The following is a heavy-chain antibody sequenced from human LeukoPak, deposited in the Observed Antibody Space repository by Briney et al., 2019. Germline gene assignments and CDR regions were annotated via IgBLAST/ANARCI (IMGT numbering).Heavy chain of an antibody. CDR2: IYTSGNT. V-gene: IGHV4-4*07. J-gene: IGHJ4*02. CDR3: ARDSGRRGYPEYSFDY. CDR1: GGSIGTYY. Sequence: PSETLSLTCTVSGGSIGTYYWSWVRQPAGKGLEWIGRIYTSGNTKYNPSLKSRVTISVDTSKNQFSLKLTSLTAADTAIYYCARDSGRRGYPEYSFDYWGQGTLVTVSS. D-gene: IGHD3-10*01.